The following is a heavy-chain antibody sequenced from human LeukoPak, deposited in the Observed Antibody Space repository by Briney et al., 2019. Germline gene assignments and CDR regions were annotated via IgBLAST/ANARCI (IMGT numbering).Heavy chain of an antibody. D-gene: IGHD2-2*01. CDR2: IDPSSTYI. CDR3: ARAPTVLVGYCSSSGCQADY. Sequence: PGRSLRLSCVGSGFTFRRYGMHWVRQAPGKGLEWVSAIDPSSTYIYYADSVKGRFTISRDNAENSLYLQMNSLRVEDTAVYYCARAPTVLVGYCSSSGCQADYWGQGTLVTVSS. J-gene: IGHJ4*02. V-gene: IGHV3-21*01. CDR1: GFTFRRYG.